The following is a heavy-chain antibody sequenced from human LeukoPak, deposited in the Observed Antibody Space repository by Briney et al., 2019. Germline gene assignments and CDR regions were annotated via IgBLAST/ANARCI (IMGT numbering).Heavy chain of an antibody. CDR3: AKDLLMVRGVMPFDY. D-gene: IGHD3-10*01. V-gene: IGHV3-48*01. Sequence: PGGSLRLSCAASGFTFSDYSMNWVRHAPGKGLEWLSYISSSSSTIHYADSVKGRFTISRDNVKNALYLQMNSLRAEDTAVYYCAKDLLMVRGVMPFDYWGQGTLVTVSS. CDR1: GFTFSDYS. J-gene: IGHJ4*02. CDR2: ISSSSSTI.